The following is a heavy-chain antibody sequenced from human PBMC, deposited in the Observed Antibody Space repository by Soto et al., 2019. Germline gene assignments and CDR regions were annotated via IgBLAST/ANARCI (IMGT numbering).Heavy chain of an antibody. J-gene: IGHJ4*02. CDR3: VKFLSGYSYDNPKRTLDY. Sequence: GGSLRLSCAASGFTFSSYAMHWVRQAPGKGLEYVSAISSNGGSTYYADSVKGRFTISRDNSKNTLYLQMSSLRAEDTAVYYCVKFLSGYSYDNPKRTLDYWGQGTLVTVSS. CDR2: ISSNGGST. D-gene: IGHD5-18*01. CDR1: GFTFSSYA. V-gene: IGHV3-64D*08.